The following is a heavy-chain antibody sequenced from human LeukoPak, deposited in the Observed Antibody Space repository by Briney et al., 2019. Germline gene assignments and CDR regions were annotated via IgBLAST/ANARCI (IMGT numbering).Heavy chain of an antibody. V-gene: IGHV4-59*01. Sequence: SETLSLTCAVYGGSFSGYYWSWIRQPPGKGLEWIGYIYYSGSTNYNPSLKSRVTISVDTSKNQFSLKLSSVTAADTAVYYCARDDYGGNDAFDVWGQGTMVTVSS. J-gene: IGHJ3*01. CDR2: IYYSGST. CDR3: ARDDYGGNDAFDV. D-gene: IGHD4-17*01. CDR1: GGSFSGYY.